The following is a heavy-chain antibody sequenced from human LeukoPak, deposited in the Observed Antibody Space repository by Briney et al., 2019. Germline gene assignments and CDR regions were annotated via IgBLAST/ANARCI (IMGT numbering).Heavy chain of an antibody. CDR3: ARDSEMRSLGFDL. CDR2: TYYRSKWYN. CDR1: GDTVSSKTAA. Sequence: SQTLSLTCAISGDTVSSKTAAWNWLRQSPSRGLEWLGRTYYRSKWYNDYAVSVKSRITINPDTSKNQFSLQLNSVTPEDTAVYYCARDSEMRSLGFDLWGRGTLVTVSS. J-gene: IGHJ2*01. V-gene: IGHV6-1*01. D-gene: IGHD3-3*01.